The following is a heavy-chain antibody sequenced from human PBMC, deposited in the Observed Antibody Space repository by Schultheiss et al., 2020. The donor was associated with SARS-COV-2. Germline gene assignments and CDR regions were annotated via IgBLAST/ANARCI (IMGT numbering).Heavy chain of an antibody. J-gene: IGHJ4*02. CDR2: ISYDGSNK. V-gene: IGHV3-30*03. CDR3: ARDYREGGSYFFFGY. D-gene: IGHD1-26*01. Sequence: GGSLRLSCAASGFTFSSYGMHWVRQAPGKGLEWVAVISYDGSNKYYADSVKGRFTISRDNSKNTLYLQMNSLRAEDTAVYYCARDYREGGSYFFFGYWGQGTLVTVSS. CDR1: GFTFSSYG.